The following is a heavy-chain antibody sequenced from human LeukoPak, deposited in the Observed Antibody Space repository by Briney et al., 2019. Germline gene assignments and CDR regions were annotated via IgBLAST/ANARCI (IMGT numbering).Heavy chain of an antibody. V-gene: IGHV3-30*02. J-gene: IGHJ4*02. CDR2: IRYDGSNK. D-gene: IGHD2-2*01. CDR3: AKDRPRIVVVPAATPDV. Sequence: GGSLRLSCAASGFTFSSYGMHWVRQAPGKGLEWVAFIRYDGSNKYYADSVKGRFTISRDNSKNTLYLQMNSLRAEDTAVYYCAKDRPRIVVVPAATPDVWGQGTLVTVSS. CDR1: GFTFSSYG.